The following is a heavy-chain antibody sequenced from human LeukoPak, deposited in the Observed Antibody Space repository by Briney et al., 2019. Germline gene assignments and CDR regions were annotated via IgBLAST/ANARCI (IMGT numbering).Heavy chain of an antibody. Sequence: PGGSLRLSCAASGFTFSSYSMNWVRQAPGKGLEWVSSISSSSSYIYYADSVKGRFTISRDNAKNSLYLQMNSLRAEDTAVYYCAGSYSSSWVVDYWGQGTLVTVSS. J-gene: IGHJ4*02. CDR2: ISSSSSYI. D-gene: IGHD6-13*01. CDR3: AGSYSSSWVVDY. CDR1: GFTFSSYS. V-gene: IGHV3-21*01.